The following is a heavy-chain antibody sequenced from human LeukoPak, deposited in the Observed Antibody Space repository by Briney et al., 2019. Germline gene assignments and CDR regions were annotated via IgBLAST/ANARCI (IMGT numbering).Heavy chain of an antibody. CDR1: GFTFEDYT. V-gene: IGHV3-43*01. D-gene: IGHD6-19*01. Sequence: PGGSLRLSCAASGFTFEDYTMHWDRHAPGKTLEWVSLISWDGTTYYTDSVKGRFTMSRDNSKNSLYLQMDTLRSEDTAFYYCVKDLSFESSGHVFEYWGQGTLVTVSS. CDR3: VKDLSFESSGHVFEY. CDR2: ISWDGTT. J-gene: IGHJ4*02.